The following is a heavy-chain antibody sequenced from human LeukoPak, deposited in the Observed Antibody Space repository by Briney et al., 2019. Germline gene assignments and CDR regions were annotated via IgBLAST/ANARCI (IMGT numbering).Heavy chain of an antibody. V-gene: IGHV1-69*13. CDR2: IIPIFGTA. Sequence: SVKVSGKASGGTFSSYAISWVRQAPGQGLEWMGGIIPIFGTANYAQKFQGRVTITADESTSTAYMELSSLRSEDTAVYYCARSDSGYSYGWYYFDYWGQGTLVTVSS. D-gene: IGHD5-18*01. J-gene: IGHJ4*02. CDR3: ARSDSGYSYGWYYFDY. CDR1: GGTFSSYA.